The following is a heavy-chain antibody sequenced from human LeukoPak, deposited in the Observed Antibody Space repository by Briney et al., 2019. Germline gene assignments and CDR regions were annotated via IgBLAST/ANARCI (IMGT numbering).Heavy chain of an antibody. CDR2: IWSDRTNK. V-gene: IGHV3-33*06. CDR1: GFMFTHHG. Sequence: SGGSLRLSCAASGFMFTHHGMHWVRRAPGKGLEWVAVIWSDRTNKFYSDSVKGRFAISRDNSNDMVYLQMNGLRVDDTAVYYCAKDIQGSFDYTNSLDSWGQGTLVIVSS. CDR3: AKDIQGSFDYTNSLDS. J-gene: IGHJ4*02. D-gene: IGHD4-11*01.